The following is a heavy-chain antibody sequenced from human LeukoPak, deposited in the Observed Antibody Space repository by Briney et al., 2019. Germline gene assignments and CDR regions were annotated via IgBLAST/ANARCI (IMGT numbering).Heavy chain of an antibody. CDR3: ARTYYDILAGYNPYFDY. J-gene: IGHJ4*02. CDR2: ITASSTAI. CDR1: GFTFNTYT. Sequence: PGGSLRLSCAASGFTFNTYTMSWVRQAPGQGLEWVSSITASSTAINSAHSVKGRFTISRDKSTNTLYLQMNSLRAEDTAVYYCARTYYDILAGYNPYFDYWGQGILVTVSS. V-gene: IGHV3-21*01. D-gene: IGHD3-9*01.